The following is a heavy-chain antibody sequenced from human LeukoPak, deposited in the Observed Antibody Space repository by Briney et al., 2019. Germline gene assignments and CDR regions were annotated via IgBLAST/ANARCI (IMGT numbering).Heavy chain of an antibody. Sequence: GGSLRLSCAASGFTVSSNYMSWVRQAPGKGLEWVSVIYSGGSTYYADSVKGRFTISRDNSKNTLYLQMNSLRAEDTAVYYCARDLNYYDSSGYGHWGQGTLVTVSS. D-gene: IGHD3-22*01. CDR3: ARDLNYYDSSGYGH. J-gene: IGHJ4*02. CDR1: GFTVSSNY. CDR2: IYSGGST. V-gene: IGHV3-53*01.